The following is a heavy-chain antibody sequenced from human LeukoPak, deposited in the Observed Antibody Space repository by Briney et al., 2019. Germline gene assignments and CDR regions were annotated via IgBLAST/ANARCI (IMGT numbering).Heavy chain of an antibody. CDR2: INHSGST. J-gene: IGHJ5*02. CDR1: GGSFSGYY. CDR3: ARGLRFGELLRIPIFSFWFDP. D-gene: IGHD3-10*01. Sequence: PSETLSLTCAVYGGSFSGYYWSWIRQPPGKGLEWIGEINHSGSTNYNPSLKSRVTISVDTSKNQFSLKLSSVTAADTAVYHRARGLRFGELLRIPIFSFWFDPWGQGTLVTVSS. V-gene: IGHV4-34*01.